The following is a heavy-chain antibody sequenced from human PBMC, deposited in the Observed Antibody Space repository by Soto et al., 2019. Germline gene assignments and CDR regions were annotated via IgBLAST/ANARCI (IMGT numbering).Heavy chain of an antibody. CDR1: GYTFTSYG. D-gene: IGHD4-4*01. V-gene: IGHV1-18*01. CDR2: ISAYNGNT. Sequence: ASVKVSCKASGYTFTSYGISWVRQAPGQGLEWMGWISAYNGNTNYAQKLQGRVTMTTDTSTSTAYMELRSLRSDDTTVYYCARDNSNLDAFDIWGQGTMVTVSS. J-gene: IGHJ3*02. CDR3: ARDNSNLDAFDI.